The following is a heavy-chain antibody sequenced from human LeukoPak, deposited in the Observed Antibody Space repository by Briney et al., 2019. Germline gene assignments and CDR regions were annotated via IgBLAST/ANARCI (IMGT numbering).Heavy chain of an antibody. Sequence: PSETLSLTCAESGGSFSDYQWNWIRQSPGKGLEWLGEISHSGTTTYNPSLKSRVTISVDTSKNQFSLKLSSVTAADTAVYYCARDLGDPQDFDYWGQGTLVTVSS. D-gene: IGHD3-10*01. J-gene: IGHJ4*02. CDR2: ISHSGTT. CDR3: ARDLGDPQDFDY. CDR1: GGSFSDYQ. V-gene: IGHV4-34*01.